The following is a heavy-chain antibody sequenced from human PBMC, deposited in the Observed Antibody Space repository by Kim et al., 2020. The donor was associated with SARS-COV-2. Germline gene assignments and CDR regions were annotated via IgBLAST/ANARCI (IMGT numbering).Heavy chain of an antibody. J-gene: IGHJ4*02. V-gene: IGHV4-59*01. Sequence: SETLSLTCTVSGGSISSYSWSWIRQPPGKGLEWIGYTYYSGSTNYNPSLKSRVTISVDTSKNQFSLKLSSVTSADTAVYYCASDRIGYCSSTSCSLHFDYWGQGTLGTVSS. CDR2: TYYSGST. CDR3: ASDRIGYCSSTSCSLHFDY. CDR1: GGSISSYS. D-gene: IGHD2-2*01.